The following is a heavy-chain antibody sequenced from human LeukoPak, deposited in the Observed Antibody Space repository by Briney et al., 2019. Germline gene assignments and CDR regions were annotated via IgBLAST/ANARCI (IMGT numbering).Heavy chain of an antibody. J-gene: IGHJ4*02. V-gene: IGHV7-4-1*02. Sequence: ASVKVSCKASGYTFTGYYMHWVRQAPGQGLEWMGWINTNTGNPTYAQGFTGRFVFSLDTSVSTAYLQISSLKAEDTAVYYCARDPVEMATITGFDYWGQGTLVTVSS. CDR3: ARDPVEMATITGFDY. CDR2: INTNTGNP. D-gene: IGHD5-24*01. CDR1: GYTFTGYY.